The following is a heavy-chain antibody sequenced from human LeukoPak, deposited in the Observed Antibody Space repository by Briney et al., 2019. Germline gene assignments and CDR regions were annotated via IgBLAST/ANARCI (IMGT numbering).Heavy chain of an antibody. V-gene: IGHV4-30-4*07. CDR1: GGSISSVDYS. CDR3: ARGPRDPFFLEWLPPFDY. D-gene: IGHD3-3*01. CDR2: LYYSGST. Sequence: PSETLSLTCAVSGGSISSVDYSWSWIRQPPGKGLEWIGYLYYSGSTYYNPSLRSRVTISVDTSKNQFSLKLSSVTAADTAVYYCARGPRDPFFLEWLPPFDYWGQGTLVTVSS. J-gene: IGHJ4*02.